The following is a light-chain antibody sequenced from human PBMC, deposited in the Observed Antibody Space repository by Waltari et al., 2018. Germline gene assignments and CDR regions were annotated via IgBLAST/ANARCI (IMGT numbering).Light chain of an antibody. CDR1: GSNPRAGYD. V-gene: IGLV1-40*01. CDR2: GID. J-gene: IGLJ2*01. Sequence: QSVLTQPPSVSGAPGQGVTISCTGSGSNPRAGYDFHRYRQLPGKAPTLLIYGIDTRPPGVPDRFSGSQYGTSASLAIAGLQADDEGDYYCQSYDVSLSVVFGGGTKLTVL. CDR3: QSYDVSLSVV.